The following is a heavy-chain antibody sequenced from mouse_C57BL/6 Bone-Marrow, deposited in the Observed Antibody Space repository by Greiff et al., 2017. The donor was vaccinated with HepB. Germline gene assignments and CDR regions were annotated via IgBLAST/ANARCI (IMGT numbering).Heavy chain of an antibody. D-gene: IGHD2-4*01. CDR2: IDPSDSYT. CDR3: ARDYDYQYYAMDY. CDR1: GYTFTSYW. Sequence: QVHVKQPGAELVMPGASVKLSCKASGYTFTSYWMHWVKQRPGQGLEWIGEIDPSDSYTNYNQKFKGKSTLTVDKSSSTAYMQLSSLTSEDSAVYYCARDYDYQYYAMDYWGQGTSVTVSS. J-gene: IGHJ4*01. V-gene: IGHV1-69*01.